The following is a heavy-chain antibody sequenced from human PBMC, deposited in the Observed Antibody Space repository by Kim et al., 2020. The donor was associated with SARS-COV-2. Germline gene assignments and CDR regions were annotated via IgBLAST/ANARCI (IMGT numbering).Heavy chain of an antibody. CDR1: GFTFSDYW. CDR3: ARGRMIDY. D-gene: IGHD2-15*01. Sequence: GGSLRLSCAASGFTFSDYWMTWGRQASGKGLEWVANIKQDGSEKYYVDSVKGRFTISRDNAKKSLYLQMNSLRAEDTAVYYCARGRMIDYWGQVTLVTFS. V-gene: IGHV3-7*01. CDR2: IKQDGSEK. J-gene: IGHJ4*02.